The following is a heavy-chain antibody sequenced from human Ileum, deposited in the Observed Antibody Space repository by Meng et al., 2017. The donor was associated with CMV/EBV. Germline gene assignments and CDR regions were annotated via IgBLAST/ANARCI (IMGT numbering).Heavy chain of an antibody. Sequence: KASGYTFTDYYMHWVRQAPGQGLEWMRWINPNSGATKNAQKFQGRVTMTRDTSISTAYMELSRLRSDDTALYYCARAESPWELLDYWGQGTLVTVSS. J-gene: IGHJ4*02. CDR2: INPNSGAT. D-gene: IGHD1-26*01. CDR1: GYTFTDYY. V-gene: IGHV1-2*02. CDR3: ARAESPWELLDY.